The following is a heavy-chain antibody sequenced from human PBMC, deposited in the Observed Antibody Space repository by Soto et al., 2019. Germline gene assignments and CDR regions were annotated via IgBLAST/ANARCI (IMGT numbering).Heavy chain of an antibody. J-gene: IGHJ4*02. CDR2: TYYRSNWRH. D-gene: IGHD6-19*01. Sequence: SQTLSLTCAISGDSVSSNTAAWNWIRSSPSRGLEWLGRTYYRSNWRHDYAVSVKSRITVNPDTSKNHFSLQLNSVTPDDTAVYYCARGVAGSGFDLWGQGTLVTVXS. CDR1: GDSVSSNTAA. V-gene: IGHV6-1*01. CDR3: ARGVAGSGFDL.